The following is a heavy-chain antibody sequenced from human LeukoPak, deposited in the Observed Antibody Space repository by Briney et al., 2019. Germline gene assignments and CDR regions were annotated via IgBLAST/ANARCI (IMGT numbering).Heavy chain of an antibody. CDR1: GYSISSGYC. CDR2: IYHSGST. CDR3: ARDYGDYGAPFDY. D-gene: IGHD4-17*01. J-gene: IGHJ4*02. Sequence: SETLSLTCAVSGYSISSGYCWGWIRQPPGKGLEWIGSIYHSGSTYYNPSLKSRVTISVDTSKSQFSLKLSSVTAADTAVYYCARDYGDYGAPFDYWGQGTLVTVSS. V-gene: IGHV4-38-2*02.